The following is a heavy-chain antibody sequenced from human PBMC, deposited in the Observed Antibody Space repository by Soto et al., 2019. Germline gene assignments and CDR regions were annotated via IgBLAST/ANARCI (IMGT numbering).Heavy chain of an antibody. Sequence: PSETLSLTCTVSVDSITTYYWSWIRQPAGKGLEWIGRIDASGNTNYHTSLNSRVTMSIDTPKKKFSLKLTSVTAADTAIYYCERYSNNWFNTEGMEVWGQGTTVT. V-gene: IGHV4-4*07. J-gene: IGHJ6*02. CDR2: IDASGNT. CDR3: ERYSNNWFNTEGMEV. D-gene: IGHD6-13*01. CDR1: VDSITTYY.